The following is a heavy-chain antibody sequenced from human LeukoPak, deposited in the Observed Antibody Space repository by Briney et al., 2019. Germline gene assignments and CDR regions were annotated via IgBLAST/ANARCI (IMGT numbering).Heavy chain of an antibody. J-gene: IGHJ4*02. V-gene: IGHV1-8*01. CDR3: ARGLAVGYLRFLEWLFDFDY. D-gene: IGHD3-3*01. CDR1: GYTFTSYD. Sequence: ASVKVSCKASGYTFTSYDINWVRQATGQGLGWMGWMNPNSGNTGYVQKFQGRVTMTRNTSISTAYMELSSLRSEDTAVYYCARGLAVGYLRFLEWLFDFDYWGQGTLVTVSS. CDR2: MNPNSGNT.